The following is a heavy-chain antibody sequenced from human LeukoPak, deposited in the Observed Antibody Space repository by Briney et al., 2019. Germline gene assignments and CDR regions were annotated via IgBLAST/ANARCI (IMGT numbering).Heavy chain of an antibody. V-gene: IGHV4-34*01. CDR3: VSVHYYYYTDV. CDR1: GGSFSGYY. J-gene: IGHJ6*03. CDR2: INHSGST. Sequence: PSETLSLTCAVYGGSFSGYYWSWIRQPPGKGLEWIGEINHSGSTNYNPSLKSRVTISVDTSKNQFSLKLSSVTAADTAVYYCVSVHYYYYTDVWGKGTTVTISS.